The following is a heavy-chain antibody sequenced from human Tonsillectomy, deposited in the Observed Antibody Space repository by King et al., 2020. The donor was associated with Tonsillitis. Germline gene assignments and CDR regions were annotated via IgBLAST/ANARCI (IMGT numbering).Heavy chain of an antibody. CDR2: IYHSGST. J-gene: IGHJ3*02. D-gene: IGHD4-23*01. V-gene: IGHV4-59*01. Sequence: QVQLQESGPGPVKPSETLSLTCTVSGSSMTTYYWSWIRQSPGKGLEWIGYIYHSGSTNYNPSLKSRVTMSIDTSKNQFSLRVSSVTAADTAVYYCTRIYGGNAFDMWGQGTVVTVSS. CDR1: GSSMTTYY. CDR3: TRIYGGNAFDM.